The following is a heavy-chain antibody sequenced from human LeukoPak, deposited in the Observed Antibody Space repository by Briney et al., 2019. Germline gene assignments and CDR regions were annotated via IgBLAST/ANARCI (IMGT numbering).Heavy chain of an antibody. CDR3: ARTIGRKQIDY. V-gene: IGHV4-4*07. D-gene: IGHD5-24*01. Sequence: SETLSLTCTVSGGSISSSDYWSWIRQPDGKGLEWIGRIYTSGSTNYNPSLKSRVTMSVDTSKNQFSLKLSSVTAADTAVYYCARTIGRKQIDYWGQGTLVTVSS. CDR2: IYTSGST. J-gene: IGHJ4*02. CDR1: GGSISSSDY.